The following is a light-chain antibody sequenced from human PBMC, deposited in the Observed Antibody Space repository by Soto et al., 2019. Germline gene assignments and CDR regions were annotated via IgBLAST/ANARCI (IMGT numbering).Light chain of an antibody. CDR2: WAS. CDR3: QQYYRPWT. V-gene: IGKV4-1*01. CDR1: QSVLYSSNNKNY. Sequence: DIVMTQSPASLAVSLGERATINCKYSQSVLYSSNNKNYLAWYQQKPGQPPKLLIYWASTRESGVPDRFSGSGSGTDFTLTISSLQAEDVAVYYCQQYYRPWTFGQGTKVEIK. J-gene: IGKJ1*01.